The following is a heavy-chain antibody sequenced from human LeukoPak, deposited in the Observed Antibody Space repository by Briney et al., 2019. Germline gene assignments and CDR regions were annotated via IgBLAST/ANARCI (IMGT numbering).Heavy chain of an antibody. Sequence: ASETLSLTCTVSGGSISSYYWSWIRQPAGKGLELIGRIYPSGSTNYNPSLKSRVTMAVDTSKNQFSLKLSSVTAADTAVHYCARAPTGTGGWNWFDPWGQGTLVTVSS. CDR3: ARAPTGTGGWNWFDP. V-gene: IGHV4-4*07. CDR1: GGSISSYY. CDR2: IYPSGST. J-gene: IGHJ5*02. D-gene: IGHD1-1*01.